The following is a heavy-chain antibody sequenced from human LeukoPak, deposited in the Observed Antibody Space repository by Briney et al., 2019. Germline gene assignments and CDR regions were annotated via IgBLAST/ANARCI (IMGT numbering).Heavy chain of an antibody. Sequence: GGSLRLSCAASGFTFSSYSVNWVRQAPGKGLEWVSSISSSSSYIYYADSVKGRFTISRDNAKNSLYLQMNSLRAEDTAVYYCARVSAGRLHDAFDIWGQGTMVTVSS. V-gene: IGHV3-21*01. CDR3: ARVSAGRLHDAFDI. J-gene: IGHJ3*02. CDR1: GFTFSSYS. CDR2: ISSSSSYI.